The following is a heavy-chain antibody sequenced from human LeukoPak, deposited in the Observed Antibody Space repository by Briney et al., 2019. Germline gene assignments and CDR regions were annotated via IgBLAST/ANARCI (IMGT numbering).Heavy chain of an antibody. Sequence: GGSLRLSCEASGFTFSAYAMTWVRQAPGKGLEWVSSIGSDNKPHYSESVKGRFAISRDNSKSMLFLQLNSLRAEDTAVYYCARVLNYYDSSGYYFSYWGQGTLVTVSS. CDR1: GFTFSAYA. D-gene: IGHD3-22*01. J-gene: IGHJ4*02. V-gene: IGHV3-23*05. CDR3: ARVLNYYDSSGYYFSY. CDR2: IGSDNKP.